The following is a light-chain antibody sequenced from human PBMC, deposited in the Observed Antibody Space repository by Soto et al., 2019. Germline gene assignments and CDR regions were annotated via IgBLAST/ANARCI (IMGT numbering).Light chain of an antibody. CDR2: GAA. CDR3: QQYSDSVLT. V-gene: IGKV3-20*01. J-gene: IGKJ4*01. CDR1: QTLTSNY. Sequence: EIVLTQSPATLSLSPGERATLSCRASQTLTSNYLAWYQQKPGQAPRLLIHGAASRATGIPDRFSGSGSGKDFTLTLSRLEPEDFAVYYCQQYSDSVLTFGGGTKVEIK.